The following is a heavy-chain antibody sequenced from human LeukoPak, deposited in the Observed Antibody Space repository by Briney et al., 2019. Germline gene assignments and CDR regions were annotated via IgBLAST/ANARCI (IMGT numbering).Heavy chain of an antibody. CDR2: INYGGTT. CDR3: ATWRTAKTGFDY. Sequence: SETLSLTCTVSGDSISSSDYYWSWIRQPPGKELEWIASINYGGTTYYNPSLKSQVTISVDTSKNQFSLRLSSVTAADTAVYYCATWRTAKTGFDYWGQGTLVTVSS. J-gene: IGHJ4*02. CDR1: GDSISSSDYY. V-gene: IGHV4-39*01. D-gene: IGHD1-1*01.